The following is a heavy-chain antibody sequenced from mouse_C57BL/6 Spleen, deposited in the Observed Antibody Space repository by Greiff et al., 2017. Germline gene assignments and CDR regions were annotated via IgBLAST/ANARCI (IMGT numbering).Heavy chain of an antibody. D-gene: IGHD3-3*01. CDR2: INYDGSST. J-gene: IGHJ1*03. V-gene: IGHV5-16*01. Sequence: EVQVVESEGGLVQPGSSMKLSCTASGFTFSDYYMAWVRQVPEKGLEWVANINYDGSSTYYLDSLKSRFIISRDNAKNILYLQMSSLKSEDTATYYCAREGPWYFDVWGTGTTVTVSS. CDR1: GFTFSDYY. CDR3: AREGPWYFDV.